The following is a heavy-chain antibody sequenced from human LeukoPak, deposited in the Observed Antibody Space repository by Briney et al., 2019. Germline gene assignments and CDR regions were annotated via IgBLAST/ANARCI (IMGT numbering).Heavy chain of an antibody. CDR2: ISYDGSNK. D-gene: IGHD5-18*01. V-gene: IGHV3-30*03. Sequence: PGGSLRLSCAASGFTFSSYWMSWVRQAPGKGLEWVAVISYDGSNKYYADSVKGRFTISRDNSKNTLYLQMNSLRAEDTAVYYCARALGRAMVTFRGQGTLVTVSS. J-gene: IGHJ4*02. CDR3: ARALGRAMVTF. CDR1: GFTFSSYW.